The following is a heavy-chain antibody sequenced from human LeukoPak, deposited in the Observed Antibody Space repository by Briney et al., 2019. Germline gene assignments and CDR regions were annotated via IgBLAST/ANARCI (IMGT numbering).Heavy chain of an antibody. CDR1: GGSFSGYY. D-gene: IGHD3-10*01. J-gene: IGHJ4*02. Sequence: SETLSLTCAVYGGSFSGYYWSWIRQPPGKGLEWIGEINHSENTNYNPSLKSRVTISVDTSKNQFSLKLSSVTAADTAVYYCARRYCGSCPKSYFDYWGQGTLVTVSS. CDR3: ARRYCGSCPKSYFDY. V-gene: IGHV4-34*01. CDR2: INHSENT.